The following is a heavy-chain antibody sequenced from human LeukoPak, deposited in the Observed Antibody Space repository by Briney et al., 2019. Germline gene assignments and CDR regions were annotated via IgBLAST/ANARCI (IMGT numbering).Heavy chain of an antibody. V-gene: IGHV1-69*05. Sequence: ASVKVSCKASGGTFSGYAISWVRQAPGQGLEWMGGIIPIFGTANYAQKFQGRVTITTDESTSTAYMELSSLRSEDTAVYYCARSSDYDFWSGYYSPPYYYYYMDVWGKGTTVTVSS. CDR3: ARSSDYDFWSGYYSPPYYYYYMDV. CDR1: GGTFSGYA. CDR2: IIPIFGTA. D-gene: IGHD3-3*01. J-gene: IGHJ6*03.